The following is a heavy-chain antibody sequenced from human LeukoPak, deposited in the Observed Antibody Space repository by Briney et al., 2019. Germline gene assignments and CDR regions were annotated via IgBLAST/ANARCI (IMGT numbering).Heavy chain of an antibody. Sequence: GGSLRLSCAASGFTVSSNYMSWVRQAPGKGLEWVSVIYSGGSTYYADSVKGRFTISRDNSKSTLYLQMNSLRAEDTAVYYCARDEGELGTDYWGQGTLVTVSS. CDR2: IYSGGST. V-gene: IGHV3-53*01. J-gene: IGHJ4*02. D-gene: IGHD7-27*01. CDR3: ARDEGELGTDY. CDR1: GFTVSSNY.